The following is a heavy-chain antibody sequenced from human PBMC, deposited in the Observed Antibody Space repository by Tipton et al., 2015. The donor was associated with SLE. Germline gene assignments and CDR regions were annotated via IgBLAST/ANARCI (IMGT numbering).Heavy chain of an antibody. CDR3: ARLTPWGYDY. D-gene: IGHD7-27*01. CDR1: GVSISNYY. CDR2: ISYSGAT. J-gene: IGHJ4*02. V-gene: IGHV4-59*12. Sequence: TLSLTCYVTGVSISNYYWTWIRQPPGKGLMLIGSISYSGATSYNPSLKSRVTISVDTSKNHFSLSLISVTAADTAVYYCARLTPWGYDYWGPGMLVTVSS.